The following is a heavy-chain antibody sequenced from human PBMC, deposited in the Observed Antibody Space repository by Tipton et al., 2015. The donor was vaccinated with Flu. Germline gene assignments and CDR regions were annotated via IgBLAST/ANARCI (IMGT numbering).Heavy chain of an antibody. D-gene: IGHD4-17*01. J-gene: IGHJ4*02. CDR1: GYTFSSFA. V-gene: IGHV1-18*04. CDR2: ISGYNGNA. CDR3: ARESTVHPGDY. Sequence: QSGPEVKKPGASVKVSCKTSGYTFSSFAITWVRQAPGQGLEWMGWISGYNGNAHSARKFQGRVTMTADTSTGTAYMELRSLASDDTAMYYCARESTVHPGDYWGQGTLVTVSS.